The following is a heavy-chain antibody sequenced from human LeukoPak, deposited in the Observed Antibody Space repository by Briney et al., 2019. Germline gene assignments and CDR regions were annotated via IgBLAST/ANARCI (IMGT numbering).Heavy chain of an antibody. V-gene: IGHV3-53*01. Sequence: GGSLRLSCAASGFTVSSNYMSWVRQAPGKGLDWVSVIYSGGIIYYADSVKGRFTISRDNSKNTLYLQMNSLRVEDTAVYYCARQVAGPYYFDSWGQGTLVTVSS. D-gene: IGHD6-19*01. CDR1: GFTVSSNY. J-gene: IGHJ4*02. CDR3: ARQVAGPYYFDS. CDR2: IYSGGII.